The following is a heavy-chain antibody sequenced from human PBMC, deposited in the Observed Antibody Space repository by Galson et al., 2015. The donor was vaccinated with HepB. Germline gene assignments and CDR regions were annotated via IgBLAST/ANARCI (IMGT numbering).Heavy chain of an antibody. V-gene: IGHV1-2*04. CDR1: GYSFTSYA. Sequence: SVKVSCKASGYSFTSYAIHWVRLAPGQRLEWMGWINPNSGGTNYAQKFQGWVTMTRDTSISTAYMELSRLRSDDTAVYYCAREGYYGSGVDAFDIWGQGTMVTVSS. CDR2: INPNSGGT. D-gene: IGHD3-10*01. J-gene: IGHJ3*02. CDR3: AREGYYGSGVDAFDI.